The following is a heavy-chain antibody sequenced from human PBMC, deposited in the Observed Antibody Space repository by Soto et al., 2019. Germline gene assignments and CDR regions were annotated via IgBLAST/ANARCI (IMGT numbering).Heavy chain of an antibody. CDR1: GGSISSGGYY. CDR3: ARASGKYCSSTTCYTPYYFDY. V-gene: IGHV4-31*03. J-gene: IGHJ4*02. Sequence: LSLTCTVSGGSISSGGYYWSWIRQHPGKGLEWIGYIYYSGSTYHNPSLRSRVTISEDTSKNQFSLKLSSVTAADSAVYYCARASGKYCSSTTCYTPYYFDYWGQGTLVTVSS. CDR2: IYYSGST. D-gene: IGHD2-2*01.